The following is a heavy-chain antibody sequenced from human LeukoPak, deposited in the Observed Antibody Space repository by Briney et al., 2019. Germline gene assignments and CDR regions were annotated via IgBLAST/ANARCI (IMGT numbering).Heavy chain of an antibody. CDR2: INQDGSEA. J-gene: IGHJ4*02. CDR3: ARAEALKFRDFDY. Sequence: PGGSLRLSCTAAGFTFTNNWMFWVRQAPGKGPEWLANINQDGSEAYSVDSVKGRFTISRDNAKNSVYLQMNSLRAEDTAIYYCARAEALKFRDFDYWGQGTLVTVSS. V-gene: IGHV3-7*02. CDR1: GFTFTNNW.